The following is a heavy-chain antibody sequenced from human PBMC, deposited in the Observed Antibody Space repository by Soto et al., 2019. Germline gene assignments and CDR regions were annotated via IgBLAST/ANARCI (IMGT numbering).Heavy chain of an antibody. J-gene: IGHJ5*02. CDR2: ISSSSSYI. CDR3: ARDPLLSYYDSSGYYP. V-gene: IGHV3-21*01. D-gene: IGHD3-22*01. Sequence: PGGSLRLSCAASGFTFSSYSMNWVRQAPGKGLEWVSSISSSSSYIYYADSVKGRFTISRDNAKNSLYLQMNSLRAEDTAVYYCARDPLLSYYDSSGYYPWGQGTLVTVSS. CDR1: GFTFSSYS.